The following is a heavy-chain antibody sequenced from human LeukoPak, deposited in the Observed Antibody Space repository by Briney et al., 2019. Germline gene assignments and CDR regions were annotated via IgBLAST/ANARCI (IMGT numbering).Heavy chain of an antibody. J-gene: IGHJ4*02. CDR2: ISWNSGSI. D-gene: IGHD6-13*01. V-gene: IGHV3-9*01. Sequence: PGRSLRLSCAASGFTFDDYAMHWVRQAPGKGLEWVSGISWNSGSIGYADSVKGRFTISRDNAKNSLYLQMDSLRAEDTAVYYCAKGTSGSIYSSSWVWGQGTLVTVSS. CDR3: AKGTSGSIYSSSWV. CDR1: GFTFDDYA.